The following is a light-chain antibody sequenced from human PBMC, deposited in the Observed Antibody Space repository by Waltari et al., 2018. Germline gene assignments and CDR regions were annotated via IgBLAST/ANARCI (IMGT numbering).Light chain of an antibody. J-gene: IGKJ2*01. CDR2: GAF. CDR3: QQYNTYPYT. CDR1: QAICNN. Sequence: DIQMTLSPSSLSASVGETVTMNCRASQAICNNLAWIKQKPGKGPNSFISGAFILQSGVPSRFSGSGSDTDVTPTISRLQPEDFATYYCQQYNTYPYTFGQGTKLEIK. V-gene: IGKV1-16*01.